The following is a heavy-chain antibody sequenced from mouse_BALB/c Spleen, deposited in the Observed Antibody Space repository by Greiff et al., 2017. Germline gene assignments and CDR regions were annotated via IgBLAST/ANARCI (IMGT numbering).Heavy chain of an antibody. Sequence: EVKLVESGGGLVKPGGSLKLSCAASGFAFSSYDMSWVRQTPEKRLEWVAYISSGGGSTYYPDTVKGRFTISRDNAKNTLYLQMSSLKSEDTAMYYCAREGYYYGSSYFDYWGQGTTLTVSS. CDR1: GFAFSSYD. J-gene: IGHJ2*01. V-gene: IGHV5-12-1*01. D-gene: IGHD1-1*01. CDR3: AREGYYYGSSYFDY. CDR2: ISSGGGST.